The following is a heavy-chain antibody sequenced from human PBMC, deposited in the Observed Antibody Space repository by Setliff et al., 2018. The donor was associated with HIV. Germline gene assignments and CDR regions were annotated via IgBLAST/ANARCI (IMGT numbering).Heavy chain of an antibody. CDR1: GFTVSSVY. V-gene: IGHV3-53*01. Sequence: QPGGSLRLSCAASGFTVSSVYMRWIRQAPGKGLEWVSVIYDDGSTYYADSVKGRFTVSRDESKNTLLLQMDSLRVEDTAVYYCARGHYGAWGQGTLVTVSS. D-gene: IGHD4-17*01. CDR2: IYDDGST. J-gene: IGHJ4*02. CDR3: ARGHYGA.